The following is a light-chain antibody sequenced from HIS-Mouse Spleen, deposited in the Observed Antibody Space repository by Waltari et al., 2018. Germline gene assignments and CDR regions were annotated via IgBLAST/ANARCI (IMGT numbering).Light chain of an antibody. V-gene: IGLV1-47*01. Sequence: QSVLTQPTSASGTPGQRVTISCSGSSSNIGSNYVYWYQQLPGTAPKLPIYRNNQRPSGVPDRFSGSKSGTSASLAISGLRSEDEADYYCAAWDDSLSGVVFGGGTKLTVL. CDR1: SSNIGSNY. CDR3: AAWDDSLSGVV. J-gene: IGLJ2*01. CDR2: RNN.